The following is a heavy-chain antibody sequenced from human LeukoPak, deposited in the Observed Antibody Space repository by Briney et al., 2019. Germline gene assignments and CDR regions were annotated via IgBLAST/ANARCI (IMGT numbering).Heavy chain of an antibody. V-gene: IGHV3-7*04. Sequence: GGSLRLSCAASGFTFSSYWMNWLRQAPGKGLEWVANIKEDGSAKYYVDSLKGRFTISIDNAKNSLYLQMNSLRAEDTAVYYCARAFSSPNWFAPWGQGTLVTVSS. CDR1: GFTFSSYW. J-gene: IGHJ5*02. D-gene: IGHD6-13*01. CDR2: IKEDGSAK. CDR3: ARAFSSPNWFAP.